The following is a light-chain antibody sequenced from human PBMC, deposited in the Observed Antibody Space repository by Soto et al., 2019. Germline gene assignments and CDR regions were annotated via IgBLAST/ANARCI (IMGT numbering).Light chain of an antibody. J-gene: IGKJ5*01. CDR3: QQANSFTIT. Sequence: DIQMTQSPSSVPASVGDRYTVTCQASQGIGSWLAWYKKKPGKXPIXXIYAASSLQSGVPSRFSVTVSGTDLTINISSLQPEDVEMDVCQQANSFTITFYQGTRLEIK. CDR1: QGIGSW. CDR2: AAS. V-gene: IGKV1-12*01.